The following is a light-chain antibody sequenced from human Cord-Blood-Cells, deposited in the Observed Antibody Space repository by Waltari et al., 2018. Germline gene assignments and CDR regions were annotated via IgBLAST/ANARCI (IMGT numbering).Light chain of an antibody. V-gene: IGKV1-39*01. CDR2: AAS. Sequence: DIQMTQSPSSLSASVGDRVTITCRASQSISSYLNWYQQIPGKAPKLLIYAASSLQSGVPSRFSGSGSWTDFTITISSLQPEDFATYYCQQSYSTPLTFGGGTKVEIK. CDR1: QSISSY. J-gene: IGKJ4*01. CDR3: QQSYSTPLT.